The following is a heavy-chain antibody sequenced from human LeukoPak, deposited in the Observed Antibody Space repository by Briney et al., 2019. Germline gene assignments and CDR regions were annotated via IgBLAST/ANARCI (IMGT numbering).Heavy chain of an antibody. CDR1: GYTFTSYY. CDR3: ARDVGHLKHYYYYFGMDV. J-gene: IGHJ6*02. CDR2: INPSGGGT. Sequence: ASVKVSCKASGYTFTSYYMHWIRQAPGQGLEWMGIINPSGGGTSYAQKFQGRVTMTGDTSTSTVYMELSSLTSDDTAVYYCARDVGHLKHYYYYFGMDVWGQGTTVTVSS. V-gene: IGHV1-46*01.